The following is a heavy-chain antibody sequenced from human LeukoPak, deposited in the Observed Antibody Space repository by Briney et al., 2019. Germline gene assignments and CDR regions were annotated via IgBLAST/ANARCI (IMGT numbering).Heavy chain of an antibody. CDR2: ISAYNGNT. J-gene: IGHJ4*02. CDR1: GYTFTRHR. Sequence: ASVKVSCKASGYTFTRHRISWVRQAPGQGLEWMGWISAYNGNTKYAQKLQGRVTMTTDTSTGTAYMELRSLRCDDTAVYYCARDQGSYSAFDYWGQGTLVTVSS. CDR3: ARDQGSYSAFDY. V-gene: IGHV1-18*01. D-gene: IGHD1-26*01.